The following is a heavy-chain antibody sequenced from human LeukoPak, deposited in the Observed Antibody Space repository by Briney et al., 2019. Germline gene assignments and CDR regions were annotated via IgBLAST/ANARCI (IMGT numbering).Heavy chain of an antibody. Sequence: PGGSLRLSCAASGFTFSSYSMNWVRQAPGKGLEWVSSISSSSSYIYYADSVKGRFTISRDNAKNSLYLQMNSLRAEDTAVYYCARDATRTYCSSTSCYRYFDLWGQGTLVIVSS. CDR2: ISSSSSYI. D-gene: IGHD2-2*02. CDR3: ARDATRTYCSSTSCYRYFDL. J-gene: IGHJ2*01. CDR1: GFTFSSYS. V-gene: IGHV3-21*01.